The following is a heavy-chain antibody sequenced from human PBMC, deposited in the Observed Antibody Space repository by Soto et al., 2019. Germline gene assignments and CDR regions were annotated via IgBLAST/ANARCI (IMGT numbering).Heavy chain of an antibody. CDR2: ISWNSNSI. CDR1: GFTFHDYA. D-gene: IGHD3-16*01. J-gene: IGHJ4*02. V-gene: IGHV3-9*01. Sequence: EVQLVESGGGLVQHGRSLRLSCAASGFTFHDYAFHWVRQAPGKGLEWVSGISWNSNSIGYADSVKGRFTISRDNAKSSLYLQMNSLRAEDTALYYCARDIGMTTFGGGHFEWWGQGTLVIVSS. CDR3: ARDIGMTTFGGGHFEW.